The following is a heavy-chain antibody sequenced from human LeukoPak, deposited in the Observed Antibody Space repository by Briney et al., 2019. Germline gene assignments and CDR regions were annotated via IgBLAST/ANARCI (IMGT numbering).Heavy chain of an antibody. CDR3: ASYGSGSYAFDI. V-gene: IGHV4-61*02. D-gene: IGHD3-10*01. Sequence: SQTLSLTCTVSGGSISSGSYYWSWIRQPAGKGLEWIGRIYTSGSTDYNPSLKSRVTISVDTSKNQFSLKLSSVTAADTAGYYCASYGSGSYAFDIWGQGTMVTVSS. J-gene: IGHJ3*02. CDR2: IYTSGST. CDR1: GGSISSGSYY.